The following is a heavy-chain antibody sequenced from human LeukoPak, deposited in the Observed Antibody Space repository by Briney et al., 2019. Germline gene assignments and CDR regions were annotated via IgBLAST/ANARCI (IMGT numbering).Heavy chain of an antibody. CDR1: GFTFSDYY. Sequence: PGGSLRLSCAASGFTFSDYYMSWVRQAPGKGLEWVSYISSTSSYSNYADSVKGRFTISRDNAKNSLYLQMNSLRAEDTAVYYCASPLYTSSSGVGYWGQGTLATVSS. V-gene: IGHV3-11*06. D-gene: IGHD6-6*01. CDR2: ISSTSSYS. CDR3: ASPLYTSSSGVGY. J-gene: IGHJ4*02.